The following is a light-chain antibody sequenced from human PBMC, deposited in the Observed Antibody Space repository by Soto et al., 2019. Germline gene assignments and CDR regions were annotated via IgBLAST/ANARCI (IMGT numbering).Light chain of an antibody. CDR2: DVT. Sequence: QSALTQPASVSGSPGQSITISCTGTSSDVGGYNHVSWYQQHPGKAPKLIIYDVTNRPSGISNRFSGSKSGNTASLTVSGLQAEDEADYYCNSYTTINSLGVFGGGTQLTVL. V-gene: IGLV2-14*03. CDR1: SSDVGGYNH. J-gene: IGLJ3*02. CDR3: NSYTTINSLGV.